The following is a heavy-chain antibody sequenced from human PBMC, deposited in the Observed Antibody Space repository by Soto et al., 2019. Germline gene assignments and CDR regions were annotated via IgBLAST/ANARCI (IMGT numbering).Heavy chain of an antibody. CDR1: GGSISSYY. J-gene: IGHJ4*02. CDR2: IYYSGST. D-gene: IGHD5-18*01. V-gene: IGHV4-59*01. CDR3: ARDSYVDTAMEFDY. Sequence: PSETLSLTCTVSGGSISSYYWSWIRQPPGKGLEWIGYIYYSGSTNYNPSLKSRVTISVDTSKNQFSLKLSSVTAADTAVYYCARDSYVDTAMEFDYWGQGTLVTVSS.